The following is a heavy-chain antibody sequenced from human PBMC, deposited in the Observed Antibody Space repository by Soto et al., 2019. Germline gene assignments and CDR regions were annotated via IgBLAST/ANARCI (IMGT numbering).Heavy chain of an antibody. V-gene: IGHV1-69*13. CDR1: GGTFSSYA. CDR3: AREGEGCSGGSCSGYWFDP. CDR2: IIPIFGTA. Sequence: GAPVKVSCKASGGTFSSYAISWVRQAPGQGLEWMGGIIPIFGTANYAQKFQGRVTITADESTSTAYMELSSLRSEDTAVYYCAREGEGCSGGSCSGYWFDPWGQGTLVTVSS. J-gene: IGHJ5*02. D-gene: IGHD2-15*01.